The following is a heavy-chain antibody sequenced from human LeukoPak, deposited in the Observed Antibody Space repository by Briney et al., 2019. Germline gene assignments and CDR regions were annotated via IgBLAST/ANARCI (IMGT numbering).Heavy chain of an antibody. CDR1: GFTFGDYA. J-gene: IGHJ5*02. D-gene: IGHD6-13*01. Sequence: GSLRLSCTASGFTFGDYAMSWFRQAPGKGLEWIGEINHSGSTNYNPSLKSRVTISVDTSKNQFSLKLSSVTAADTAVYYCARHRKRIAAAINWFDPWGQGTLVTVSS. CDR2: INHSGST. CDR3: ARHRKRIAAAINWFDP. V-gene: IGHV4-34*01.